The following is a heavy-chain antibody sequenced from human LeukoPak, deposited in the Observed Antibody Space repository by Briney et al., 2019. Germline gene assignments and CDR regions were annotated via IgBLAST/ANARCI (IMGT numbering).Heavy chain of an antibody. CDR3: ARDGLGYSSSYWFDP. V-gene: IGHV1-46*01. D-gene: IGHD6-6*01. Sequence: ASVKVSRKASGYTFTSYYMHWVRQAPGPGLEWMGIINPSGGSTSYAQKFQGRVTMTRDMSTSTVYMELSSLRSEDTAVYYCARDGLGYSSSYWFDPWGQGTLVTVSS. CDR1: GYTFTSYY. CDR2: INPSGGST. J-gene: IGHJ5*02.